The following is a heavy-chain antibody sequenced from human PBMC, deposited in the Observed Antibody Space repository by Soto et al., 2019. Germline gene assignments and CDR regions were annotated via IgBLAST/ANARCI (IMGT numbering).Heavy chain of an antibody. J-gene: IGHJ5*02. V-gene: IGHV1-46*01. D-gene: IGHD3-22*01. CDR2: INPSGGST. Sequence: XSVKVSCKASVYTFTSYYMHWVRQAPGQGLEWMGIINPSGGSTSYAQKFQGRVTMTRDTSTSTVYMELSSLRSEDTAVYYCARDPRPYYYDSSGRNWFDHWGQGTLVTVSS. CDR3: ARDPRPYYYDSSGRNWFDH. CDR1: VYTFTSYY.